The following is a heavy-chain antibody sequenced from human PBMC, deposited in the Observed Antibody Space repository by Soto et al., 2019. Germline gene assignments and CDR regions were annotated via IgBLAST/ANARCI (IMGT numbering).Heavy chain of an antibody. CDR1: GGSISRGGYS. Sequence: SETLSLTCAVSGGSISRGGYSWIWIRQPPGKGLEWIGYIYHSGSTYYNPSPKSRVTISVDRSKNQFSLKLSSVTAADTAVYYCARDQGTGDFDYWGQGTLVTVSS. CDR3: ARDQGTGDFDY. V-gene: IGHV4-30-2*01. D-gene: IGHD1-1*01. J-gene: IGHJ4*02. CDR2: IYHSGST.